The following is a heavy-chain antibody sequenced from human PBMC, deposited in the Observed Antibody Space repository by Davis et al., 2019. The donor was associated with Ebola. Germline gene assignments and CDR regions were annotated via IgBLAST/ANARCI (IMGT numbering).Heavy chain of an antibody. CDR1: GGSISGSH. V-gene: IGHV4-59*08. CDR3: ARLDRYNSGSSLDF. CDR2: VYNSGST. Sequence: SETLSLTCTVSGGSISGSHWSWIRQPPGKGLEWIGYVYNSGSTKYNPSLQSRLTILEDTSKNQFSLRLTSVTAADTGVYYCARLDRYNSGSSLDFWGQGSLVIVSP. J-gene: IGHJ4*02. D-gene: IGHD3-10*01.